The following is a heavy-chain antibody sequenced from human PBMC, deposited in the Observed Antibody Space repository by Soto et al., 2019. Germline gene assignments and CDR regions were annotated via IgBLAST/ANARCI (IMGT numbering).Heavy chain of an antibody. CDR3: TTDVNHLWFGELLPRDY. J-gene: IGHJ4*02. Sequence: PGGSLRLSCAASGFTFSNAWMNWVRQAPGKGLEWVGRIKSKTDGGTTDYAAPVKGRFTISRDDSKNTLYLQMNSLKTEDTAVYYCTTDVNHLWFGELLPRDYWGQGTLVTVSS. V-gene: IGHV3-15*07. CDR1: GFTFSNAW. D-gene: IGHD3-10*01. CDR2: IKSKTDGGTT.